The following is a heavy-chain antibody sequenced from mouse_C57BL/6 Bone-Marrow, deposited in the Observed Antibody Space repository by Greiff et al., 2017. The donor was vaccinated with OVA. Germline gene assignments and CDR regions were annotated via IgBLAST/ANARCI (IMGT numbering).Heavy chain of an antibody. CDR1: GYTFTNYW. D-gene: IGHD1-1*01. Sequence: QVQLQQPGAELVRPGTSVKLSCKASGYTFTNYWMHWVKQRPGQGLEWIGVIAPSDSYINYNQKFKGRATLTVDTSSSTAYMHLSSLTSEDSAVYYDAHYGSRLDLHYWGQGTALTVSS. CDR2: IAPSDSYI. V-gene: IGHV1-59*01. CDR3: AHYGSRLDLHY. J-gene: IGHJ2*01.